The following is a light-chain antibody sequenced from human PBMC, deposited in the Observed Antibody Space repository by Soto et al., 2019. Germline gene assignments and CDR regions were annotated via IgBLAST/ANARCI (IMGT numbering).Light chain of an antibody. Sequence: DIQMTQSPSNLSASVGDRVTITCRASQNINSWLAWYQQKPGKAPNLLIYDASTLESGVPSRFSGSGSGTEFTLTISSLQPEDFATYYCQQFHSFSRTFGQGTKVEVK. J-gene: IGKJ1*01. CDR3: QQFHSFSRT. CDR1: QNINSW. CDR2: DAS. V-gene: IGKV1-5*01.